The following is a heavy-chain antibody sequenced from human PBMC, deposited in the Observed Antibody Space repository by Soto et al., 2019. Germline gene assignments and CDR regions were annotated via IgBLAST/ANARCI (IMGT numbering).Heavy chain of an antibody. Sequence: SETLSLTCTVSGGSISSGDYYWSWIRQPPGKGLEWIGYIYYSGSTYYNPSLKSRVAISVDTSKNQFSLNLSSVTAADTAVYYCARERYSYPYYYYGMDVWGQGTTVTVSS. V-gene: IGHV4-30-4*01. D-gene: IGHD5-18*01. CDR1: GGSISSGDYY. CDR3: ARERYSYPYYYYGMDV. J-gene: IGHJ6*02. CDR2: IYYSGST.